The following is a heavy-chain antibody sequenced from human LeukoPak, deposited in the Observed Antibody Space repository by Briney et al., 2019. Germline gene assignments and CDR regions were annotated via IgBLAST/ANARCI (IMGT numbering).Heavy chain of an antibody. CDR2: INPSGGST. V-gene: IGHV1-46*01. CDR1: GYTFTSYY. CDR3: ARDRYYDFWSGYFTSYYYGMDV. J-gene: IGHJ6*02. Sequence: ASVKVSCKASGYTFTSYYMHWVRQAPGQGLEWMGIINPSGGSTSYAQKFQGRVTMTRDTSTSTVYMELSSLRSEDTAVYYCARDRYYDFWSGYFTSYYYGMDVWGQGTTVTVSS. D-gene: IGHD3-3*01.